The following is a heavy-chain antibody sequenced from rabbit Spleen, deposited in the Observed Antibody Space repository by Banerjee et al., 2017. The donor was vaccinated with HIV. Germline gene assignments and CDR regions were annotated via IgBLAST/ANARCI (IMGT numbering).Heavy chain of an antibody. CDR1: GISFSAGYY. J-gene: IGHJ4*01. CDR3: SRHLVGGIGWVFDL. CDR2: IYAGSSGNA. D-gene: IGHD1-1*01. Sequence: QALVESGGDGVKPGASLTLTSTASGISFSAGYYMCWVRQAPGKGLEWIACIYAGSSGNAYCATWAPGRFTISKTSSTTVTLNVTSLTAADTATYFCSRHLVGGIGWVFDLWGPGTLVTVS. V-gene: IGHV1S40*01.